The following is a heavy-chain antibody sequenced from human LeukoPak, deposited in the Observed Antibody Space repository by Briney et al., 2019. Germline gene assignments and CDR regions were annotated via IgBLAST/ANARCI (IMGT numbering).Heavy chain of an antibody. CDR1: GGTFSSYA. D-gene: IGHD6-19*01. Sequence: ASVKVSCKASGGTFSSYAISWVRQAPGQGLEWMGGIIPIFGTANYAQKFQGRVTITADESTSTAYMELSSLRSEDTAVYYCARRIAVAGFTAFDIWGQGTMVTVS. CDR2: IIPIFGTA. V-gene: IGHV1-69*13. J-gene: IGHJ3*02. CDR3: ARRIAVAGFTAFDI.